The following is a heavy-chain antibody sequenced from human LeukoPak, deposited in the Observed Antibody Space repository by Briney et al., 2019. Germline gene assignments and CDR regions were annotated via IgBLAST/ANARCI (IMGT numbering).Heavy chain of an antibody. CDR2: IYYSGST. CDR1: GGSISSYY. Sequence: SETLSLTCTVSGGSISSYYWSWIRQPPGKGLEWIGYIYYSGSTNYNPSLKSRVTISVDTSKNQFSLKLSSVTAADTAVYYCVRDRRTTVTTFGAFDIWGQGTMVTVSS. J-gene: IGHJ3*02. D-gene: IGHD4-17*01. V-gene: IGHV4-59*01. CDR3: VRDRRTTVTTFGAFDI.